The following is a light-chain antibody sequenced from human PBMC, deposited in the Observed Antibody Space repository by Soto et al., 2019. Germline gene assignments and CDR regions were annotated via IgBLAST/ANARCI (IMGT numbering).Light chain of an antibody. CDR1: SSNIGAGYD. Sequence: QSMVTQPPSASGALGQRVTISCTGSSSNIGAGYDVHWYQQFPGRAPRLLIFGNNNRPSGVPDRFSGSKSDTSASLDISGLQADDEADYYCPSFDTRLNSVVFGGGTKLTVL. CDR2: GNN. J-gene: IGLJ2*01. CDR3: PSFDTRLNSVV. V-gene: IGLV1-40*01.